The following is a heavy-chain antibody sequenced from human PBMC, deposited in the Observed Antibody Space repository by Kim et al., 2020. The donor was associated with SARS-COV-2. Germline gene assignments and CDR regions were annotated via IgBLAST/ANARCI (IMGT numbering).Heavy chain of an antibody. CDR2: IYYSGST. D-gene: IGHD5-18*01. CDR3: ARHSGWIQRWYIDY. Sequence: SETLSLTCTVSGGSISSSSYYWGWIRQPPGKGLEWIGSIYYSGSTYYNPSLKSRVTISVDTSKNQFSLKLSSVTAADTAVYYCARHSGWIQRWYIDYWGQGTLVTVSS. CDR1: GGSISSSSYY. J-gene: IGHJ4*02. V-gene: IGHV4-39*01.